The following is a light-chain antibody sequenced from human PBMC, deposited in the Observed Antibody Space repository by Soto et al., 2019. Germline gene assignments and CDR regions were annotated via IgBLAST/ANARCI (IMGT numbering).Light chain of an antibody. CDR1: SSNIGSNT. V-gene: IGLV1-44*01. Sequence: QSVLTQPPSASGTPGQRFTISCSGSSSNIGSNTVNWYQQLPGTAPKLLIYSNNQRPAGVPDRFSGSKSGTSASLAISGLQSDDEADYHCAAWDDSLNCWVFGGGTKLTVL. CDR3: AAWDDSLNCWV. J-gene: IGLJ3*02. CDR2: SNN.